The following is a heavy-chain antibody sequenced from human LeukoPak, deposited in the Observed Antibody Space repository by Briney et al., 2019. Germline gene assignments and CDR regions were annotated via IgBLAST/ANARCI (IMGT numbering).Heavy chain of an antibody. CDR1: GGSFSSYP. V-gene: IGHV1-69*13. J-gene: IGHJ4*02. CDR3: AKAGPFYSGSYYRADY. D-gene: IGHD1-26*01. Sequence: ASVKVSCKASGGSFSSYPISWVRQAPGQGLQWMGGVTPVFGTPNYAQEFQGRVTLTADDSTNTAYMELNSLRSDDTAVYYCAKAGPFYSGSYYRADYWGQGTLVTVSS. CDR2: VTPVFGTP.